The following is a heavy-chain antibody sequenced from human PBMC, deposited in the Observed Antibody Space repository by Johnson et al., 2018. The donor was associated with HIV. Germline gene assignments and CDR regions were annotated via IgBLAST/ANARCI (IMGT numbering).Heavy chain of an antibody. CDR2: IKSKTDGGTP. D-gene: IGHD3-3*01. CDR3: ATLITIFGVVTLDGFEI. J-gene: IGHJ3*02. Sequence: VQLVESGGGLVKPGGSLRLSCAASGFTFSNAWMSWVRQAPGKGLEWVGRIKSKTDGGTPDYAAPVQGRFTISRDVSKNTLDLQMNSLKTEDTAVYYCATLITIFGVVTLDGFEIWGQGTMVTVSS. CDR1: GFTFSNAW. V-gene: IGHV3-15*01.